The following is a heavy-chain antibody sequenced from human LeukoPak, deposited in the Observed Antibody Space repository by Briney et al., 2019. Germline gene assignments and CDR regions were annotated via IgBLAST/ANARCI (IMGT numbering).Heavy chain of an antibody. CDR3: ARGIVLTTVNTFDI. CDR2: INPNSVGT. Sequence: ASVKVSCKASGYTFTGYYIHWVRQAPGQGFEWMGWINPNSVGTSYAQRFQGRVTMTRDTSISTVYMDLNRLTSDDTAVYFCARGIVLTTVNTFDIWGQGTLVTVSS. J-gene: IGHJ4*02. D-gene: IGHD4-17*01. V-gene: IGHV1-2*02. CDR1: GYTFTGYY.